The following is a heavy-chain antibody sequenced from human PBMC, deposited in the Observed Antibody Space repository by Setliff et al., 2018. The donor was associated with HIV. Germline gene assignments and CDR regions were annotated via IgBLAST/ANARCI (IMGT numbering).Heavy chain of an antibody. CDR1: GYSISDGCY. CDR3: ASPRSLLVWYDAFDI. D-gene: IGHD3-16*01. V-gene: IGHV4-38-2*01. CDR2: IHHSGSA. J-gene: IGHJ3*02. Sequence: PSETLSLTCAVSGYSISDGCYWGWIRQPPGKGPEWIGSIHHSGSAHFNPSLKSRVAMSVDTSENQFSLTLSSVTAADTAVYYCASPRSLLVWYDAFDIWGQGTMVTVSS.